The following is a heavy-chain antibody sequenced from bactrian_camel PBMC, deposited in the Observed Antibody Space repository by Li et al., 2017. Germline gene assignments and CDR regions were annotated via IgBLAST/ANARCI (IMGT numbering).Heavy chain of an antibody. V-gene: IGHV3S31*01. Sequence: VQLVESGGALVQPGGSLRLSCATPGFTFPTYAMAWVRQAPGKALDWVGSINTGGGSTHLADSVKGRFTISRDNAKNMLLLQMNSLATEVTAVYYCATTAGQPGQGTQVTVS. CDR1: GFTFPTYA. J-gene: IGHJ4*01. CDR2: INTGGGST. D-gene: IGHD1*01.